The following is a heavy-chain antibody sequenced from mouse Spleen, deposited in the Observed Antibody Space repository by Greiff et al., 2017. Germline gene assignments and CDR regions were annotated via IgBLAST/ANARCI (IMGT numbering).Heavy chain of an antibody. V-gene: IGHV1-72*01. CDR3: ARPYYYGSSPGYFDV. D-gene: IGHD1-1*01. CDR1: GYTFTSYW. J-gene: IGHJ1*01. CDR2: IDPNSGGT. Sequence: QVQLKESGAELVKPGASVKLSCKASGYTFTSYWMHWVKQRPGRGLEWIGRIDPNSGGTKYNEKFKSKATLTVDKPSSTAYMQLSSLTSEDSAVYYCARPYYYGSSPGYFDVWGAGTTVTVSS.